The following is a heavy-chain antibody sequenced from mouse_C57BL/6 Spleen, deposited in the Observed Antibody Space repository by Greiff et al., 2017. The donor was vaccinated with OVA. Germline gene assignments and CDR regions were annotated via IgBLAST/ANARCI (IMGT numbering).Heavy chain of an antibody. CDR2: IDPSDSYT. CDR3: ARGDYYGRSYVRYFDY. Sequence: QVQLQQPGAELVMPGASVKLSCKASGHTFTSYWMHWVKQRPGQGLEWIGEIDPSDSYTNYNQKFKGKSTLTVDKSSSTTYMQLSSLTSADSAVYYCARGDYYGRSYVRYFDYWGKGTTLTVSS. D-gene: IGHD1-1*01. J-gene: IGHJ2*01. CDR1: GHTFTSYW. V-gene: IGHV1-69*01.